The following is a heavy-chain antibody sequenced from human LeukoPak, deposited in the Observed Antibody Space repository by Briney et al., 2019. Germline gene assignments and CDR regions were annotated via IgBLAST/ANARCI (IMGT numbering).Heavy chain of an antibody. D-gene: IGHD4-17*01. CDR3: ARDNDYGDYAPFDY. CDR1: GYTFTGYY. CDR2: INPNSGGA. Sequence: ASVKVSCKASGYTFTGYYMHWVRQAPGQGLEWMGWINPNSGGANYAQKFQGRVTMTRDTSISTAYMELSRLRSDDTAVYYCARDNDYGDYAPFDYWGQGTLVTVSS. J-gene: IGHJ4*02. V-gene: IGHV1-2*02.